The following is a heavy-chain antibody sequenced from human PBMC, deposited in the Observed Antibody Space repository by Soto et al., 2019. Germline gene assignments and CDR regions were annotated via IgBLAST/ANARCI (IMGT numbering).Heavy chain of an antibody. CDR2: IWLDGTAT. V-gene: IGHV3-30*02. CDR3: AKEHYDSSGYYSAEPAFDI. D-gene: IGHD3-22*01. Sequence: GGSLRLSCAASGFPFSAYGMHWVRQAPGKGVECVASIWLDGTATHYAESVRGRFTISRDNSKNTLYLQMNSLRAEDTAVYYCAKEHYDSSGYYSAEPAFDIWGQGTMVTVSS. CDR1: GFPFSAYG. J-gene: IGHJ3*02.